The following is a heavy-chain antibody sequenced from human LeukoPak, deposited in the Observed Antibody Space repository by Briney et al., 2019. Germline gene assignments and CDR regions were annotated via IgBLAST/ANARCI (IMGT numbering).Heavy chain of an antibody. D-gene: IGHD3-3*01. CDR2: ISSSSTYI. V-gene: IGHV3-21*01. CDR1: GFTFSSHS. CDR3: ARDPRLEISGMVIDMLDY. J-gene: IGHJ4*02. Sequence: GGSLRLSCAASGFTFSSHSMKWVRQAPGKGLEWVSYISSSSTYIYYAASVKGRFAISRDNARNSLFLQMNSLRAEDSGIYYCARDPRLEISGMVIDMLDYWGQGTLVTVSS.